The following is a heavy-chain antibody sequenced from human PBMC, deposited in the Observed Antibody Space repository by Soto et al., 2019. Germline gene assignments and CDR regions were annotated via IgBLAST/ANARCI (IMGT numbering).Heavy chain of an antibody. D-gene: IGHD6-6*01. CDR3: ASTPGLKRAARLGYFDY. CDR1: GGTFSGYA. V-gene: IGHV1-69*13. CDR2: IIPIFGTA. J-gene: IGHJ4*02. Sequence: GASVKVSCKASGGTFSGYAISWVRQAPGQGLEWMGGIIPIFGTANYAQKFQGRVTITADESTSTAYMELSSLRSEDTAVYYCASTPGLKRAARLGYFDYWGQGTLVTVSS.